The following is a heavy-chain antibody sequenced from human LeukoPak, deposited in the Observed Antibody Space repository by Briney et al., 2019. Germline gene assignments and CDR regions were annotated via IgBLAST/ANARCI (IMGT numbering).Heavy chain of an antibody. D-gene: IGHD3-22*01. CDR1: GGSISSGGYY. Sequence: SETLSLTCTVSGGSISSGGYYWSWIRQHPGKGLEWIGYIYYSGSTYYNPSLKSRVTISVDTSKNQFSLKLSSVTAADTAVYYCASRYGYYDSSGYYFFDYWGQGTLVTVSS. CDR2: IYYSGST. CDR3: ASRYGYYDSSGYYFFDY. J-gene: IGHJ4*02. V-gene: IGHV4-31*03.